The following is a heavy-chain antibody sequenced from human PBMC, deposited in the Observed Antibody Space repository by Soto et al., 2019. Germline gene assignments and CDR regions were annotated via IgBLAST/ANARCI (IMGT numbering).Heavy chain of an antibody. Sequence: ASVKVSCKASGYTFTSYDINWVRQAAGQGLEWVGWVNPNSGDTGYAQKFQGRVTMTKNTSTSTAYMELSSLRSEDTAVYYCAREGYSTSSGPRGNWFDPWGQGTLVTGSS. CDR2: VNPNSGDT. CDR3: AREGYSTSSGPRGNWFDP. J-gene: IGHJ5*02. CDR1: GYTFTSYD. V-gene: IGHV1-8*01. D-gene: IGHD6-6*01.